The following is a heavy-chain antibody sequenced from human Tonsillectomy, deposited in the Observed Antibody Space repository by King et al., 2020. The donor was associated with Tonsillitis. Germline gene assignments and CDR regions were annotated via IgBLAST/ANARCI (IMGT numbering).Heavy chain of an antibody. CDR2: INHSGST. D-gene: IGHD3-3*01. CDR1: GGSFSGYY. J-gene: IGHJ4*02. V-gene: IGHV4-34*01. Sequence: VQLQQWGAGLLKPSETLSLTCAVYGGSFSGYYWSWIRQPPGKGLEWIGEINHSGSTNYIPSLKSRVTISVDTSKNQFSLKLSSVTAADTAVYYCASYHDLTYWGQGTLVTVSS. CDR3: ASYHDLTY.